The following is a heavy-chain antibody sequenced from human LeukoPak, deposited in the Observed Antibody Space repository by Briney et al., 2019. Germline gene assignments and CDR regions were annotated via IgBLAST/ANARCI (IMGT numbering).Heavy chain of an antibody. J-gene: IGHJ3*02. Sequence: PGESLRLSCAASGFTFSHHAMNWVRQAPGKGLEWVSTISGGGGSTYYADSVKGRFTISRDNSKNTLYLQMNSLRAHDTAIYYCASDVDIGGAFDIWGQGTMVTVSS. D-gene: IGHD3-16*01. CDR1: GFTFSHHA. CDR2: ISGGGGST. V-gene: IGHV3-23*01. CDR3: ASDVDIGGAFDI.